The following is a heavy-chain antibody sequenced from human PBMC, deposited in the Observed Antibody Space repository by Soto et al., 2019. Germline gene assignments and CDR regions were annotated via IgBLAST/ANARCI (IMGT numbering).Heavy chain of an antibody. Sequence: GGSLSLSCAASGFTFSSYSMNWVRQAPGKGLEWVSYISSSSSTIYYADSVRGRFTISRDNSKNTLYLQMNSLRAEDTAVYYFARDPGYSNYWEPHYGMDVWGQGTTVTVSS. V-gene: IGHV3-48*01. CDR1: GFTFSSYS. CDR2: ISSSSSTI. CDR3: ARDPGYSNYWEPHYGMDV. J-gene: IGHJ6*02. D-gene: IGHD4-4*01.